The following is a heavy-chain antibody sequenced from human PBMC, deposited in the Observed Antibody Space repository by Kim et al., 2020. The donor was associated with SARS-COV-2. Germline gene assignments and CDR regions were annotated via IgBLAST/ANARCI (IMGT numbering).Heavy chain of an antibody. Sequence: ASVKVSCKASGYIFTDFAIQWVRQAPGQGLEWMGWINAGTGNTKFSQHFQGRVTFTRDTSANTASMELSSLRSEDTAVYYFARDLFHTGFDYWGQGPLVAVSS. V-gene: IGHV1-3*01. CDR3: ARDLFHTGFDY. CDR1: GYIFTDFA. J-gene: IGHJ4*02. D-gene: IGHD2-8*02. CDR2: INAGTGNT.